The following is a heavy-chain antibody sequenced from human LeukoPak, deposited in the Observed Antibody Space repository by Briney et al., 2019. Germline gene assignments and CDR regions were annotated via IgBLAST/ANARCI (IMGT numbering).Heavy chain of an antibody. J-gene: IGHJ6*02. Sequence: ASVKVSCKASGYTFTGYYMHWVRQAPGQGLEWMGWINPDSGGTNYAQKFQGRVTMTRDTSISSAYMELSRLRSDDTAVYYCATALNCSGGSCYSIYSYYGMDVWGQGTTVTVSS. CDR3: ATALNCSGGSCYSIYSYYGMDV. V-gene: IGHV1-2*02. CDR2: INPDSGGT. D-gene: IGHD2-15*01. CDR1: GYTFTGYY.